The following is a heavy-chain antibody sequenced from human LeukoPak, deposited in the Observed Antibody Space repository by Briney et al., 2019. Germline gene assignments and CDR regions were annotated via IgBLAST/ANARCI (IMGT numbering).Heavy chain of an antibody. V-gene: IGHV3-74*01. J-gene: IGHJ4*02. CDR1: GFTFSSYW. CDR3: ASAYSSGWHLFDY. CDR2: INSDGSST. D-gene: IGHD6-19*01. Sequence: GGSLRLSCAASGFTFSSYWMHWFRQAPGKGLVWVSRINSDGSSTSYTDSVKGRFTISRDNAKNTLYLQMNSLRAEDTAVYYCASAYSSGWHLFDYWGQGALVTVSS.